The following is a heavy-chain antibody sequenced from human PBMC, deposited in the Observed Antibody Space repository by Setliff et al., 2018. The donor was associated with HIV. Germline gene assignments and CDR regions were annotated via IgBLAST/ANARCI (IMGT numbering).Heavy chain of an antibody. CDR2: IHSSGST. Sequence: PSETLSLTCTVSGGSISSYYWSWIRQPPGKGPEWIGYIHSSGSTIYNPSLKSRITISLDTSKEQYSLELSSVTAADTAVYYCARTFGDLKHYNYYYTIDGWGQGTTVTV. J-gene: IGHJ6*02. D-gene: IGHD3-10*01. V-gene: IGHV4-4*09. CDR3: ARTFGDLKHYNYYYTIDG. CDR1: GGSISSYY.